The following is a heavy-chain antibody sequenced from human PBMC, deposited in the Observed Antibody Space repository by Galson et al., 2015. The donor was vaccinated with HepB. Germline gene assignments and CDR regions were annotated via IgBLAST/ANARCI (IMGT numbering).Heavy chain of an antibody. D-gene: IGHD2-21*01. CDR1: GFSFSDYA. CDR2: ISNSGGKT. CDR3: AKDKCVGDYCYFEGPNTASDI. Sequence: SLRLSCAASGFSFSDYAMSWVRQAPGRGLEWVSVISNSGGKTHYADSVKGRFTISRDNSENTLHLQMNDLRGDDTAVYFCAKDKCVGDYCYFEGPNTASDIWGQGTMVTVSS. J-gene: IGHJ3*02. V-gene: IGHV3-23*01.